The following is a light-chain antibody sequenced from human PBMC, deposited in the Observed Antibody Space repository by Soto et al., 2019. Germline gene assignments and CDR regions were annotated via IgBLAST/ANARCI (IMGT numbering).Light chain of an antibody. Sequence: IQMTQSPSSLSASLEARVIMTCRASQSIRNHLNWYQQKPGKAPKPLIFAASSLQSGVPSRFSVTRSGPDFTLPIRRLEPEDFAVDDCQQYGSSPTFCQGTKVDNK. J-gene: IGKJ1*01. CDR3: QQYGSSPT. CDR2: AAS. V-gene: IGKV1-39*01. CDR1: QSIRNH.